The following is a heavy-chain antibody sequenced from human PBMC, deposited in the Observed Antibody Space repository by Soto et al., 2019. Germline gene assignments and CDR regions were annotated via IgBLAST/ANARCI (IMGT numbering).Heavy chain of an antibody. Sequence: QVQLVQSGAEVKKPGASVKVSCKASGYTFTSYDIYWMRQATGQGLEWMGWMHPNSGNTGYAQKFQGRVTMTRNTSITTAYMELSSLTSEDTAVYYCARGLSYRQDWGQGTLVTVSS. CDR1: GYTFTSYD. CDR3: ARGLSYRQD. V-gene: IGHV1-8*01. J-gene: IGHJ4*02. CDR2: MHPNSGNT. D-gene: IGHD1-26*01.